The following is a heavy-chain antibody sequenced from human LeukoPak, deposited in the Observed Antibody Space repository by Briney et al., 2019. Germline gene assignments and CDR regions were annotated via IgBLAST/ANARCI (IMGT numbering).Heavy chain of an antibody. CDR3: ASEPNGHFDY. D-gene: IGHD2-8*01. J-gene: IGHJ4*02. CDR2: IIPILGIA. Sequence: GTSVKVSCKASGYTFTGYYMHWVRQAPGQGLEWMGRIIPILGIANYAQKFQGRVTITADKSTSTAYMELSSLRSEDTAVYYCASEPNGHFDYWGQGTLVTVSS. V-gene: IGHV1-69*04. CDR1: GYTFTGYY.